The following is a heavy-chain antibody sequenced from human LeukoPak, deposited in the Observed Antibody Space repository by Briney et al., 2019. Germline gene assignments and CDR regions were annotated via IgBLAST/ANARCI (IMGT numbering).Heavy chain of an antibody. J-gene: IGHJ6*02. CDR3: ARDLHYYVAMGV. Sequence: GGSLRLSCEAYGFTFSAYAMTWVRQGPGKGLEWVSSIGSDNKPHYSESVKGRFAISRDNSKSMLFLQLNSLRAEDTALYYCARDLHYYVAMGVWGQGTTVTVPS. D-gene: IGHD3-10*02. V-gene: IGHV3-23*01. CDR2: IGSDNKP. CDR1: GFTFSAYA.